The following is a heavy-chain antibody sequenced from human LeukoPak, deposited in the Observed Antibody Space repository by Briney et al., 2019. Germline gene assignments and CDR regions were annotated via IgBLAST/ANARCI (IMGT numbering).Heavy chain of an antibody. D-gene: IGHD3-10*01. CDR2: ISGGGGST. Sequence: GGSLRLSCAASGFTFSSYAMSWVRQAPGKGLEWVSAISGGGGSTYYADSVKGRFTISRDNSKNTLYLQMNSLRAEDTAVYYCAKDRRVLLWFGESPNWFDPWGQGTLVTVSS. CDR1: GFTFSSYA. V-gene: IGHV3-23*01. J-gene: IGHJ5*02. CDR3: AKDRRVLLWFGESPNWFDP.